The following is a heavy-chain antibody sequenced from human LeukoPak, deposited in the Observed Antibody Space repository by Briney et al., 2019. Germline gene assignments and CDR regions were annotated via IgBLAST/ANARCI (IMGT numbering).Heavy chain of an antibody. Sequence: GGSLRLSCAASGFTFSSYAMSWVRQAPGKGLEWVSAISGSGGSTYYADSVKGRFTISRDNSKNTLYLQMNSLRAEDTAVYYCATYHSSGYYYDAFDIWGQGTMVTVSS. CDR1: GFTFSSYA. J-gene: IGHJ3*02. CDR2: ISGSGGST. V-gene: IGHV3-23*01. D-gene: IGHD3-22*01. CDR3: ATYHSSGYYYDAFDI.